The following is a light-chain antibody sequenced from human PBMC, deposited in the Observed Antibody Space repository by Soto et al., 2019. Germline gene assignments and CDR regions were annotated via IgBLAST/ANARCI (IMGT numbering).Light chain of an antibody. CDR2: GAS. Sequence: EIVMTQSPATLSVSPGERATLSCRASQSVSSNLAWYQQKPGQAPRLLIYGASTRATGIPARFSGSGSGTEFTLTISSLQSEDFAVYYCQQRSDCPWTFGQGTKVDIK. J-gene: IGKJ1*01. CDR1: QSVSSN. CDR3: QQRSDCPWT. V-gene: IGKV3-15*01.